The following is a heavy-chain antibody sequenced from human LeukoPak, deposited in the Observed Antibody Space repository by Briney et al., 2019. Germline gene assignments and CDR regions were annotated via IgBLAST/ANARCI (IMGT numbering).Heavy chain of an antibody. Sequence: PGGSLRHSCAASEFTFSNYAMSWVRQAPGKGLEWVSTISGYGGTTYFADSVKGRFTISRDNSKNTLYLQMNSLTAEDTAVYYCAKADDYYDTSGYFSFDSWGQGTLVTVSS. CDR2: ISGYGGTT. CDR1: EFTFSNYA. V-gene: IGHV3-23*01. CDR3: AKADDYYDTSGYFSFDS. D-gene: IGHD3-22*01. J-gene: IGHJ4*02.